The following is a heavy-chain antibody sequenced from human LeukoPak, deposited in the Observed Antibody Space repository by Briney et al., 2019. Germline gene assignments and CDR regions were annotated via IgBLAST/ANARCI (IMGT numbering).Heavy chain of an antibody. J-gene: IGHJ5*02. Sequence: GGSLRLSCAASGFTFSSNWMHWVRQAPGKGLVWVSRIDSDGSSTSYADSVKGRFTISRDNAKNTLSLQMNSLRAEDTAVYYCAKFGTYYYDSSGYWAPFDPWGQGTLVTVSS. CDR3: AKFGTYYYDSSGYWAPFDP. V-gene: IGHV3-74*01. D-gene: IGHD3-22*01. CDR2: IDSDGSST. CDR1: GFTFSSNW.